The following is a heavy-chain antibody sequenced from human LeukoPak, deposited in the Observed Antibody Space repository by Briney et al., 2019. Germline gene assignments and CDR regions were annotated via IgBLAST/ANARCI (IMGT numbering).Heavy chain of an antibody. J-gene: IGHJ3*02. CDR2: GIPHFGTA. D-gene: IGHD1-26*01. CDR3: ARASGSYLDAFDI. CDR1: GGTFSSYP. Sequence: SSVKFSCQSSGGTFSSYPISWVRQAPEQGLEWMGAGIPHFGTANYAQKFQGRVTITTDESTSTAYMELSSLRSEDTAVYYCARASGSYLDAFDIWGQGTMVTVSS. V-gene: IGHV1-69*05.